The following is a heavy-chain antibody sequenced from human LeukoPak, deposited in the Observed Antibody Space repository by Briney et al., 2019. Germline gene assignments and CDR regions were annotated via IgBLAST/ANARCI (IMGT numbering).Heavy chain of an antibody. CDR2: INPNSGGT. J-gene: IGHJ6*02. CDR3: AREDGDYYYGMDV. CDR1: GYTFTGYY. D-gene: IGHD4-17*01. Sequence: ASVKVSCTASGYTFTGYYMHWVRQAPGQGLEWMGWINPNSGGTNYAQKFQGRVTMTRDTSISTAYMELSRLRSDDTAVYYCAREDGDYYYGMDVWGQGTTVTVSS. V-gene: IGHV1-2*02.